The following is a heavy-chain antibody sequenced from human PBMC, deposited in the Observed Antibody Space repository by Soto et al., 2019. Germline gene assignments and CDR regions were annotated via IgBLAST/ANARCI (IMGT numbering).Heavy chain of an antibody. V-gene: IGHV3-74*01. CDR2: INSDGSST. CDR3: ARDPELKGHDYSNNRDY. Sequence: PGGSLRLSCAASGFTFSSYWMHWVRQAPGKGLVWVSRINSDGSSTSYADSVKGRFTISRDNAKNTLYLQMNSLRAEDTAVYYCARDPELKGHDYSNNRDYWGQGTLVTVSS. CDR1: GFTFSSYW. D-gene: IGHD4-4*01. J-gene: IGHJ4*02.